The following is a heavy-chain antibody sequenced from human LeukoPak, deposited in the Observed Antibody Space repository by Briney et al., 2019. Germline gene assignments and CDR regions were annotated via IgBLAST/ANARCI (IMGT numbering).Heavy chain of an antibody. CDR2: INTSGGRA. D-gene: IGHD4-17*01. V-gene: IGHV1-46*03. CDR3: ARSGGYGDQEYFQH. J-gene: IGHJ1*01. Sequence: ASVKVSCKASGYTFTRYYMHRVRQAPGQGLEWMGIINTSGGRASYAQKFQGRVTMTRDTSTSTVYMELSSLRSEDTAVYYCARSGGYGDQEYFQHWGQGTLVTVSS. CDR1: GYTFTRYY.